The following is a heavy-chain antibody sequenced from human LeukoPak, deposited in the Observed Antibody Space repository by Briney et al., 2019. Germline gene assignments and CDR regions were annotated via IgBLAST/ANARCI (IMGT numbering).Heavy chain of an antibody. CDR3: AREYSYGSLYYFDY. Sequence: GGSLRLSCAASGFTFSSYSMNWVRQAPGRGLEWVSAISSSSYIYYADSVKGRFTISRDNAKNSLYLQMNSLRAEDTAVYYCAREYSYGSLYYFDYWGQGTLVTVSS. CDR1: GFTFSSYS. CDR2: ISSSSYI. D-gene: IGHD5-18*01. V-gene: IGHV3-21*01. J-gene: IGHJ4*02.